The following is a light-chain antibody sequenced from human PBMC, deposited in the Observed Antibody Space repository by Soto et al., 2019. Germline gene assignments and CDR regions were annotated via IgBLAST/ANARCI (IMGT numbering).Light chain of an antibody. CDR2: EVS. V-gene: IGLV2-23*02. Sequence: QSALTQPASVSGSPGQSITISCTGTSSDVGSYNLVSWYQQHPGKAPKLIIYEVSNRPSGVSNRFSGSKSDNTASLTISGLQAEDGADYYCFSYERSTTFDYVLGTGTKLTVL. J-gene: IGLJ1*01. CDR1: SSDVGSYNL. CDR3: FSYERSTTFDYV.